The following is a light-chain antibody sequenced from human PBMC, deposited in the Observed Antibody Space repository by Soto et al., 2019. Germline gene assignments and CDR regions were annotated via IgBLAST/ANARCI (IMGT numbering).Light chain of an antibody. CDR3: GTWDSSLSAV. Sequence: QSVLTQPPSVSAAPGQKVTISCSGSSSNIGNNYVSWYQQLPGTAPKLLIYENNKRPSGIPGRFSGSKSGPSATLGITGLQTGDEADYYCGTWDSSLSAVFGGGTQLTVL. J-gene: IGLJ7*01. V-gene: IGLV1-51*02. CDR1: SSNIGNNY. CDR2: ENN.